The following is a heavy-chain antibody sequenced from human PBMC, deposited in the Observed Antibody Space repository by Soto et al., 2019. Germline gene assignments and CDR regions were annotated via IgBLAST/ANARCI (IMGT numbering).Heavy chain of an antibody. CDR1: GFTFDDYA. V-gene: IGHV3-9*01. J-gene: IGHJ3*02. CDR2: ISWNSGSI. Sequence: GGSLRLSCAASGFTFDDYAMHWVRQAPGKGLEWVSGISWNSGSIGYADSVKGRITTTRDNAKNSLYLQMNSLRAEDTALYYCAKDISSRYYGSGSLIIGAFDIWGQGTMVTV. CDR3: AKDISSRYYGSGSLIIGAFDI. D-gene: IGHD3-10*01.